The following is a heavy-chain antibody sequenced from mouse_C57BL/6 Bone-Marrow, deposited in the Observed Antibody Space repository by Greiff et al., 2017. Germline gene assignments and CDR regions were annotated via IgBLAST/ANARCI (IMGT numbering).Heavy chain of an antibody. D-gene: IGHD1-1*01. J-gene: IGHJ2*01. V-gene: IGHV14-4*01. CDR3: TTLVATDY. CDR1: GFNIKDAY. Sequence: EVQLQQSGAELVRPGASVKLSCTASGFNIKDAYMHWVKQRPEQGLEWIGWIDPANGDTEYASKFQGKATITADTSSNTAYLQLSSLTSEDTAVYYCTTLVATDYWGQGTTLTVSS. CDR2: IDPANGDT.